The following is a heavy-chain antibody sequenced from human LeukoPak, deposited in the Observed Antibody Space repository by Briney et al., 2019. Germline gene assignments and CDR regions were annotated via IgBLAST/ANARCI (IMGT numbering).Heavy chain of an antibody. Sequence: QPSETLSLTCAVYGGSFNGYYWSWIRHPPGKGLEWIGEINHSGSTNYNPSLKSRVTISVDTSKNQFPLKLSSVTAADTAVYYCARGVYYGSGNYYNVWNYWGQGTLVTVSS. J-gene: IGHJ4*02. D-gene: IGHD3-10*01. CDR1: GGSFNGYY. CDR2: INHSGST. V-gene: IGHV4-34*01. CDR3: ARGVYYGSGNYYNVWNY.